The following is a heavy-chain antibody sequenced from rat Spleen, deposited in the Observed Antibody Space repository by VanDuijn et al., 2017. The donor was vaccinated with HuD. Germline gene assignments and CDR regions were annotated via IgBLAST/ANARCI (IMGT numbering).Heavy chain of an antibody. Sequence: EVRLVESGGGLVQPGRSLKLSCAASGFNFNDYWMGWVRQAPGQRLDWIGELNKDSRTIKYNPSLREKFTISKDNAQNTLYLQMSKVGSEDTAIYYCAREDLGVNYWGQGVMVTVSS. CDR2: LNKDSRTI. J-gene: IGHJ2*01. CDR3: AREDLGVNY. D-gene: IGHD4-4*01. CDR1: GFNFNDYW. V-gene: IGHV4-2*01.